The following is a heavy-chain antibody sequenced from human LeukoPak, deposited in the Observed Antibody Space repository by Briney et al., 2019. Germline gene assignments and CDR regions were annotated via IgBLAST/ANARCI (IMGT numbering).Heavy chain of an antibody. V-gene: IGHV3-23*01. CDR1: GFTFTSYA. Sequence: GGSLRLSCAASGFTFTSYAMSWVRQAPGKGLEWVSSISGSGGSTYYADSVKGRFTISRDNSKNTQYLQMNSLRAEDTAVYYCAKDLPNPGTSRHFQYWGQGTLVTVSS. CDR2: ISGSGGST. CDR3: AKDLPNPGTSRHFQY. D-gene: IGHD2-8*01. J-gene: IGHJ1*01.